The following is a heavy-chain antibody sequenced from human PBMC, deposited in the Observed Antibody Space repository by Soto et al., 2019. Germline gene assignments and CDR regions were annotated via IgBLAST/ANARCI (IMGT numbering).Heavy chain of an antibody. D-gene: IGHD6-13*01. CDR3: ARGVAAAGGRLFDY. Sequence: EVQLVESGGGLVQPGGSLRLSCAASGFTFSSYWMSWVRQAPGKGLEWVANIKQDGSEKYYVDSVKGRFTISRDNANNSPYLQMNSLRAEDTAVYYCARGVAAAGGRLFDYWGQGTLVTVSS. CDR2: IKQDGSEK. CDR1: GFTFSSYW. V-gene: IGHV3-7*01. J-gene: IGHJ4*02.